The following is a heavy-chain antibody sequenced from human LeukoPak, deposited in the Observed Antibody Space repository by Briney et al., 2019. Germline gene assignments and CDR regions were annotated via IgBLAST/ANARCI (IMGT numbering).Heavy chain of an antibody. D-gene: IGHD3-10*01. CDR2: INHSGST. CDR1: GGSFSGYY. V-gene: IGHV4-34*01. Sequence: PSETLSLTCAVYGGSFSGYYWSWIRQPPGKGLEWIGEINHSGSTNYNPSLKSRVTISVDTSKNQFSLKLSSVTAADTAVYYCARGRWRGLLWFGELLEQNYFDYWGQGTLVTVSS. CDR3: ARGRWRGLLWFGELLEQNYFDY. J-gene: IGHJ4*02.